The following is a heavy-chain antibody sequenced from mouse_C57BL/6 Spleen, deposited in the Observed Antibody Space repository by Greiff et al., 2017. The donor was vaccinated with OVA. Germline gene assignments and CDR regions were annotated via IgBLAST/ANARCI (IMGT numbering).Heavy chain of an antibody. V-gene: IGHV1-69*01. J-gene: IGHJ3*01. CDR3: ARRYYGYSWFAY. CDR2: IDPSDSYT. D-gene: IGHD2-2*01. CDR1: GYTFTSYW. Sequence: QVQLQQPGAELVMPGASVKLSCKASGYTFTSYWMHWVKQRPGQGLEWIGEIDPSDSYTNYNQKFKGMSTLTVDKSSSTAYMQLSSLTSEDSAVYYCARRYYGYSWFAYWGQGTLVTVSA.